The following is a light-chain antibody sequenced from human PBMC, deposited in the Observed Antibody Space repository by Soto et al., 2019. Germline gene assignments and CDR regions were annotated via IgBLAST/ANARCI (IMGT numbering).Light chain of an antibody. Sequence: DIQMTQSPSTLSASLGDIVTISCRASQTISTWLAWYQQKPGKAPNLLIYKASSLESGVPSRFSGSGSGTEFTLTISSLQPDDFATYYCRQYNTFPLTFGGGTKVDI. J-gene: IGKJ4*01. CDR1: QTISTW. CDR3: RQYNTFPLT. V-gene: IGKV1-5*03. CDR2: KAS.